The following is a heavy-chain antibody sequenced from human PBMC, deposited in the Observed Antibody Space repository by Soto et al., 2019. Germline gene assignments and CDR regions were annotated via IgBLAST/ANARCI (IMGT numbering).Heavy chain of an antibody. CDR2: ISSSSSYT. CDR1: GFTFSDYY. D-gene: IGHD1-26*01. J-gene: IGHJ4*02. Sequence: PRLSCAASGFTFSDYYMSWIRQAPGKGLEWVSYISSSSSYTNYADSVKGRFTISRDNAKNSLYLQMNSLRAEDTAVYYCARSHGSYFAAAPDYWGQGTLVTVSS. CDR3: ARSHGSYFAAAPDY. V-gene: IGHV3-11*06.